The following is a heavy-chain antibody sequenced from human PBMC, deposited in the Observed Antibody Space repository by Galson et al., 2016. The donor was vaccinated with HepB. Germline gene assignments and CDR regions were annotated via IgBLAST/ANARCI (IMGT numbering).Heavy chain of an antibody. Sequence: QSGAEVKKPGESVKISCEASGYTFIKYWIAWVRQIPGKGLEYVGRIDPRDSWTSYNPSFQGHVTVSIDKSISTVFLQWSSLEASDTAIYYCTRLFGDPTPDHYYMDVWGNGTTVTVSS. J-gene: IGHJ6*03. CDR2: IDPRDSWT. D-gene: IGHD3-3*01. CDR1: GYTFIKYW. V-gene: IGHV5-10-1*01. CDR3: TRLFGDPTPDHYYMDV.